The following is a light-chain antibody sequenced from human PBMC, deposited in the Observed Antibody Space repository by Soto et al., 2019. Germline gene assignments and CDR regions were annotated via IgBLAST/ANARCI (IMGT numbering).Light chain of an antibody. CDR2: SNN. CDR1: SSNIGSNT. J-gene: IGLJ2*01. V-gene: IGLV1-44*01. CDR3: AAWDDSLNVVV. Sequence: QPVLTQPPSASGTPGQRVTISCYGSSSNIGSNTVNWYQQLPGTAPKLLIYSNNQRPSGVPDRFSGSKSGTSASLAISGLQSEDEADYYCAAWDDSLNVVVFGGGTKLTVL.